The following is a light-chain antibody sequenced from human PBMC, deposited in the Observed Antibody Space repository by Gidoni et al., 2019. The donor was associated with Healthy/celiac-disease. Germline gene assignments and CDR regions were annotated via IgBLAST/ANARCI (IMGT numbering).Light chain of an antibody. CDR1: NSVSSY. Sequence: EIVLTQSPATLSLSPGESATLSCRASNSVSSYLAWYQQKPGQAPRLLIYDASNRATGIPARFSGSGSGTDFTLTISSLEPEDFAVYYCQQRSNWPRTFGQGTKVEIK. CDR3: QQRSNWPRT. J-gene: IGKJ1*01. V-gene: IGKV3-11*01. CDR2: DAS.